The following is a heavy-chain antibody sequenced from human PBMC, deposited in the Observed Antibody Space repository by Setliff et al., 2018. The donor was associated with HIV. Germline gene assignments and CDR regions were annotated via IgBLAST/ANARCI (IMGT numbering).Heavy chain of an antibody. CDR3: GRQVPVPGVAVTPIDY. J-gene: IGHJ4*02. Sequence: PSETLSLTCVVYGGSFSDYYWTWIRQPPEKGLEWIGKINYSGSTDYNSSLRSRVTISVDTSKNQFSRKVTSVTAADTAVYYCGRQVPVPGVAVTPIDYWGQGTLVTVSS. CDR2: INYSGST. CDR1: GGSFSDYY. D-gene: IGHD3-22*01. V-gene: IGHV4-34*01.